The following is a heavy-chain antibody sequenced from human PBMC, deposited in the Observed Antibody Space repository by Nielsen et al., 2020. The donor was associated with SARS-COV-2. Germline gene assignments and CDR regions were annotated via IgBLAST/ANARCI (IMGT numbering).Heavy chain of an antibody. Sequence: SETLSLTCAVSGSSISSSNWWSWVRQPPGKGLEWIGEIYHSGSTNYNPSLKSRVTISVDKSKNQFSLKLSSVTAADTAVYYCARDEWELQAFDIWGQGTMVTVSS. J-gene: IGHJ3*02. CDR2: IYHSGST. CDR3: ARDEWELQAFDI. CDR1: GSSISSSNW. D-gene: IGHD1-26*01. V-gene: IGHV4-4*02.